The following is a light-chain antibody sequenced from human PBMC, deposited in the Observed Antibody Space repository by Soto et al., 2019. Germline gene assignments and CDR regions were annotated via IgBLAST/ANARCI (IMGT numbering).Light chain of an antibody. CDR3: QQFRNWPWT. CDR2: GAS. CDR1: QSVNTN. J-gene: IGKJ1*01. V-gene: IGKV3-15*01. Sequence: PGQRGHLSCRASQSVNTNLSWYQQKPGQAPTLLIYGASSRATGIPARFSGSGSGTEFTLTISSLQSEDFAVYYCQQFRNWPWTFGQGTKVDIK.